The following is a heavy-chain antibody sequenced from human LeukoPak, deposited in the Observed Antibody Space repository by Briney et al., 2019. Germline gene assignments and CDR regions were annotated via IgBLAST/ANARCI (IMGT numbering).Heavy chain of an antibody. CDR2: ISSSGSTI. CDR3: ASSYYDFWSGYSLAYYFDY. CDR1: GFTFSSYE. J-gene: IGHJ4*02. D-gene: IGHD3-3*01. Sequence: GGSLRLSCAASGFTFSSYEMNWVRQAPRKSLEWVSYISSSGSTIYYADSVKSRFTISKDNAKNSLYLQMNSLRAEDTAVYYCASSYYDFWSGYSLAYYFDYWGEGTLVTVSS. V-gene: IGHV3-48*03.